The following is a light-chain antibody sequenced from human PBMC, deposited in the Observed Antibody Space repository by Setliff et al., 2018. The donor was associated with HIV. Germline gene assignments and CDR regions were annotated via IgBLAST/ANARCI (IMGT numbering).Light chain of an antibody. CDR1: SADVGVYDF. J-gene: IGLJ1*01. Sequence: QSVLSQPASVSGSPGQSIFISCTGTSADVGVYDFVSWYQQHPGKAPKLILYDFSNRPSGVSNRFSGSKSGNTASLTISGLQTEDESDYFCASYTNINTVVFGTGTKVTV. CDR2: DFS. CDR3: ASYTNINTVV. V-gene: IGLV2-14*03.